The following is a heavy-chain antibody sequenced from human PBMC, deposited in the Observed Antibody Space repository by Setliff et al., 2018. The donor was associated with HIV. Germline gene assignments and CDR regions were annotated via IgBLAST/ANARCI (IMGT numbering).Heavy chain of an antibody. V-gene: IGHV3-48*03. D-gene: IGHD3-9*01. J-gene: IGHJ4*02. Sequence: PGGSLRLSCAASGFNFENYEMNWVRQAPGKGLEWISYMSSGGGTIDYADSVRGRFTISRDNAENSVYLQMNSLRVDDTAVYYCATNFLYDILTGYFPYQFDQWGQGTLVTVSS. CDR3: ATNFLYDILTGYFPYQFDQ. CDR2: MSSGGGTI. CDR1: GFNFENYE.